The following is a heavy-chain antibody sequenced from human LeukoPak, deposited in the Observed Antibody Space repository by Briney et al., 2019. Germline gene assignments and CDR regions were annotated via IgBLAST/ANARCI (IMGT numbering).Heavy chain of an antibody. J-gene: IGHJ4*02. V-gene: IGHV3-15*01. CDR3: ARDEGDCSSTSCPFYYFNY. D-gene: IGHD2-2*01. CDR2: IKSKTDGGTT. CDR1: GFTFSNAW. Sequence: PGGSLRLSCAASGFTFSNAWMSWVRQAPGKGLEWVGRIKSKTDGGTTDYAAPVKGRFTISRDDAKKSLYLQMNTLRAEDTAIYYCARDEGDCSSTSCPFYYFNYWGQGTLVTVSS.